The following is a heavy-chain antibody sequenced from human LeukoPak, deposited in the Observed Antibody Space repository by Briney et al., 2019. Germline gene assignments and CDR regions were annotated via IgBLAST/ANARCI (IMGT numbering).Heavy chain of an antibody. V-gene: IGHV4-61*02. CDR3: ARVDYNGEYFDY. CDR1: RGSISSAGYY. Sequence: SETLSLTCTVSRGSISSAGYYWSWIRQPAGKGLEWIGRVYTSGRTNYIPSLKSRVTISLDTSNKQFSLKLSSVTAADTAVYYCARVDYNGEYFDYWGQGTLVTVSS. J-gene: IGHJ4*02. D-gene: IGHD4-11*01. CDR2: VYTSGRT.